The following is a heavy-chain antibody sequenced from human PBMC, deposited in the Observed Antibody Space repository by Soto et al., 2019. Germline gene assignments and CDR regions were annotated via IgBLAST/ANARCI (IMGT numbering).Heavy chain of an antibody. Sequence: SETLSLTCTVSGASIRSSAYWGWIRQPPGKGLEWIGSIYSIGNTYYNPSLKSGVTISADTPKNQFSLNLISVTAADTAVYYCRRSSRYSTDVWGQGITVTVSS. J-gene: IGHJ6*02. CDR3: RRSSRYSTDV. V-gene: IGHV4-39*01. D-gene: IGHD6-19*01. CDR2: IYSIGNT. CDR1: GASIRSSAY.